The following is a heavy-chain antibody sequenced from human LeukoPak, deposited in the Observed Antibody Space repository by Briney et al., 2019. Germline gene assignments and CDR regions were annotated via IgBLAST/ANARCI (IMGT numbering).Heavy chain of an antibody. CDR3: ARGLRFLEWLLLDYYYGMDV. CDR2: MNPNSGNT. D-gene: IGHD3-3*01. CDR1: GYTFTSYD. J-gene: IGHJ6*02. V-gene: IGHV1-8*01. Sequence: ASVKVSCKASGYTFTSYDINWGRQATGQGLEWMRWMNPNSGNTAYAQKFQGRVTMTRNTSISTAYMELSSLRSEDTAVYYCARGLRFLEWLLLDYYYGMDVWGQGTTVTVSS.